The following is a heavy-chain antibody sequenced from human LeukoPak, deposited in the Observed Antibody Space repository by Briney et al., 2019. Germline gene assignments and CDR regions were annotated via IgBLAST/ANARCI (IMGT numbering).Heavy chain of an antibody. CDR3: ARKKDLYYYGSGSYSGYYFDY. CDR2: INHSGST. J-gene: IGHJ4*02. V-gene: IGHV4-34*01. Sequence: PSETLSLTCAVYGGSFSGYYWSWIRQPPGKGPEWIGEINHSGSTNYNPSLKSRVTISVDTSKNQFSLRLSSVTAADTAMYYCARKKDLYYYGSGSYSGYYFDYWGQGTLVTVSS. CDR1: GGSFSGYY. D-gene: IGHD3-10*01.